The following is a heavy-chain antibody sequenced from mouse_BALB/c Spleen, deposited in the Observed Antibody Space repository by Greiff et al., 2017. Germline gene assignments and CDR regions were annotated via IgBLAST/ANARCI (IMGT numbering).Heavy chain of an antibody. CDR1: GFNIIDYY. Sequence: VQLKQSGAELVRSGASVKLSCTASGFNIIDYYMHWVKQRPEQGLEWIGWIDPENGDTEYAPKFQGKATMTADTSSNTAYLQLSSLTSEDTAVYYCNAHYDYDGFDYGGQGTTLTVSS. CDR2: IDPENGDT. V-gene: IGHV14-4*02. CDR3: NAHYDYDGFDY. J-gene: IGHJ2*01. D-gene: IGHD2-4*01.